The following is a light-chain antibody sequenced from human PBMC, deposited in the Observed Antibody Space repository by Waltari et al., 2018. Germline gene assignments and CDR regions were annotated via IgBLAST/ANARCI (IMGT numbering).Light chain of an antibody. Sequence: QSALTQPRSVSGSPGQSVTISCTGTSSDVGSYNRVSWYQQHPGKAPRLMIYDVSERPSGVPDRFSGSKSGTTASLTISGLQAEDEADYYCCSYAGSYTIYVFGTGTKVTVL. V-gene: IGLV2-11*01. CDR1: SSDVGSYNR. J-gene: IGLJ1*01. CDR2: DVS. CDR3: CSYAGSYTIYV.